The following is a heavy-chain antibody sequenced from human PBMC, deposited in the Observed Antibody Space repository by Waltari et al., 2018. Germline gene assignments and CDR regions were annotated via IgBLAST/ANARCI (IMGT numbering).Heavy chain of an antibody. CDR1: GFTFSSYA. D-gene: IGHD2-15*01. Sequence: QVQLVESGGGVVQPGRSLRLSCAASGFTFSSYAMHWVRQAPGKGLEWVAVISYDGSNKYYADSVKGRFTISRDNSKNTLYLQMNSLRAEDTAVYYCARDWGAGRVVVVAATLFDYWGQGTLVTVSS. CDR2: ISYDGSNK. J-gene: IGHJ4*02. CDR3: ARDWGAGRVVVVAATLFDY. V-gene: IGHV3-30-3*01.